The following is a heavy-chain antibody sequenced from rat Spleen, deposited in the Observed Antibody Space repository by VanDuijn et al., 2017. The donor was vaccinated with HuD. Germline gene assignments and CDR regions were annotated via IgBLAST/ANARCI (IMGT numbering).Heavy chain of an antibody. V-gene: IGHV5-31*01. Sequence: EVQLVESGGGLVQPGRSLNLSCVASGFTFNNYWLTWIRQAPGKGLRWVASITNTGVINYYPDSVKGRFTISRDNAKSTLYLQMNSLRSEDKATYYCTRVGDSRGVAYWGKGTLVTVSS. D-gene: IGHD1-11*01. CDR2: ITNTGVIN. J-gene: IGHJ3*01. CDR1: GFTFNNYW. CDR3: TRVGDSRGVAY.